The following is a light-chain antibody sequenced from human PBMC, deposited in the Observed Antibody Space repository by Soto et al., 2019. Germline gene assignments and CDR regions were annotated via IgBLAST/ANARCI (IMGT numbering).Light chain of an antibody. Sequence: QSALTQPASVSWSPGQSITISCTGTSSDVGGYNYIFWYQQHPGKAPKLIISDVSNRPSGVSNRFSGSKSANTASLTISGLQAEDEADYYCSSFTSSDTDVFGSGTKVTVL. CDR1: SSDVGGYNY. CDR3: SSFTSSDTDV. J-gene: IGLJ1*01. CDR2: DVS. V-gene: IGLV2-14*03.